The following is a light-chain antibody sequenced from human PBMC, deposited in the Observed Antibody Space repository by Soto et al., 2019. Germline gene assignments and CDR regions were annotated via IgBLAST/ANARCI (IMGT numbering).Light chain of an antibody. CDR1: SSNIGSNY. CDR2: RNN. Sequence: QPVLTQPPSASGTPGQRVTISCSGSSSNIGSNYVYWYHQLPGTAPKLVIYRNNQRPSGVPDRISGSKSGTSASLAISGLRSEDEADYHCCSYGGFSTFVIFGGGTKLTVL. J-gene: IGLJ2*01. V-gene: IGLV1-47*01. CDR3: CSYGGFSTFVI.